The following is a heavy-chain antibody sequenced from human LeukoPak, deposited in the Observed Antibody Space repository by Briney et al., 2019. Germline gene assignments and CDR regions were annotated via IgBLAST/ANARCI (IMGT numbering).Heavy chain of an antibody. D-gene: IGHD1-1*01. CDR1: GGSISSGDHY. CDR2: VHYSGST. Sequence: SQTLSLTCTVSGGSISSGDHYWNWIRQPPGKGLEWIGYVHYSGSTYYNPSLKSRVIISVDTSKNQFSLKLKSVTAADTAVYYCARLDVERRLDYWGQGTLVTVSS. CDR3: ARLDVERRLDY. V-gene: IGHV4-30-4*01. J-gene: IGHJ4*02.